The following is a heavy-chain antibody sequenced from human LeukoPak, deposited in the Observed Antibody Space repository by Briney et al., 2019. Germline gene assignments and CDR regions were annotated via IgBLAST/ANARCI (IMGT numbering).Heavy chain of an antibody. CDR2: IYYSGRT. CDR3: TRIMAYYYDSSGYHKMYYFDY. Sequence: PSETLSLTCAVSIGSISSSSYYWGWIRQPPGKGLGWVGSIYYSGRTYYNPSLKSRDTISVDTSKNQFSLKLSSVTAADTAVYYCTRIMAYYYDSSGYHKMYYFDYWGQGTLVTVSS. D-gene: IGHD3-22*01. J-gene: IGHJ4*02. CDR1: IGSISSSSYY. V-gene: IGHV4-39*01.